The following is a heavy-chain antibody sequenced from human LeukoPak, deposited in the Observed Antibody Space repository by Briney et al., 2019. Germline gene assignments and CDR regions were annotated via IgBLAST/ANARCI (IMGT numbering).Heavy chain of an antibody. V-gene: IGHV3-11*01. CDR1: GFTFSDYY. Sequence: GGSLRLSCAASGFTFSDYYMSWIRQAPGKGREWVSYISSSGSTIYYADSVKGRFTISRDNAKNSLYLQMNGLRAEDTAVYYCARDEAIPHSYTNYYYYMDVWGKGTTVTVSS. CDR3: ARDEAIPHSYTNYYYYMDV. CDR2: ISSSGSTI. J-gene: IGHJ6*03. D-gene: IGHD2-21*01.